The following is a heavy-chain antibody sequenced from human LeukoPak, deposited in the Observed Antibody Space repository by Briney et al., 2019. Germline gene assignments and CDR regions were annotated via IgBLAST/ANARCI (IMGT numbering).Heavy chain of an antibody. J-gene: IGHJ3*02. V-gene: IGHV3-11*04. CDR1: GFTFSDYD. Sequence: GGSLRLSCAASGFTFSDYDMAWIRQAPGKGLEWVSYISSSGSTIYYADSVKGRFTISRDNSKNTLYLQMNSLRAEDTAVYYCAKVPAYYYDSSGYWAEGAFDIWGQGTMVTVSS. CDR3: AKVPAYYYDSSGYWAEGAFDI. CDR2: ISSSGSTI. D-gene: IGHD3-22*01.